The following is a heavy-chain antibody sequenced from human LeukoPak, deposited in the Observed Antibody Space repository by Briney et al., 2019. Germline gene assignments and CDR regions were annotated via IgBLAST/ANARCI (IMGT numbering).Heavy chain of an antibody. Sequence: SETLSLTCTVSGGSISSYHWSWIRQPTGKGLGWIGRIYTSGSTNYNPSLKSRVTMSVDTSKNQFSLKLSSVTAADTAVYYCARDRPYCSGGSCYFLHFDYWGQGTLVTVSS. D-gene: IGHD2-15*01. J-gene: IGHJ4*02. V-gene: IGHV4-4*07. CDR2: IYTSGST. CDR3: ARDRPYCSGGSCYFLHFDY. CDR1: GGSISSYH.